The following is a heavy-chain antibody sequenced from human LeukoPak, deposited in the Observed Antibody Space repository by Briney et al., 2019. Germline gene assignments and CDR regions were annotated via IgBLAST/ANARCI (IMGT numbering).Heavy chain of an antibody. V-gene: IGHV3-48*03. Sequence: GGSLRLSCAASGFTFSSSEMNWVRQAPGTGLEWVPYISSSSITIYYADSVKGRFTISRDNAKNSLYLQTNSLRAEDTAVYYCARSLTVAGDAFDIWGQGTMVTVSS. CDR1: GFTFSSSE. J-gene: IGHJ3*02. CDR2: ISSSSITI. D-gene: IGHD6-19*01. CDR3: ARSLTVAGDAFDI.